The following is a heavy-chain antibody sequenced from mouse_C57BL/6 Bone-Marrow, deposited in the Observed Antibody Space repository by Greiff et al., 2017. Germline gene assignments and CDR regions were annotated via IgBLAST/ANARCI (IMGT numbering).Heavy chain of an antibody. CDR3: ARNYYGSSQGYFDV. J-gene: IGHJ1*03. V-gene: IGHV1-39*01. D-gene: IGHD1-1*01. CDR2: INPNYGTT. Sequence: EVQVVESGPELVKPGASVKISCKASGYSFTDYNMNWVKQSNGKSLEWIGVINPNYGTTSYNQKFKGKATLTVDQSSSTAYMQLNSLTSEDSAVYYCARNYYGSSQGYFDVWGTGTTVTVSS. CDR1: GYSFTDYN.